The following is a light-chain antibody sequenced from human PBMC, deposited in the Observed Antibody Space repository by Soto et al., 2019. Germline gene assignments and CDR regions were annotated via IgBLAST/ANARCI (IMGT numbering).Light chain of an antibody. CDR2: DVT. CDR3: ASWDDSQNVVL. J-gene: IGLJ2*01. Sequence: QSVLTQPRSVSGSPGQSVTISCTGTSSDVGGYNCVSWYQQHPGKAPKLMIYDVTKRPSGVPDRFSGSKSGTSGSLVISGLQSEDEADYFCASWDDSQNVVLFGGGTKLTVL. V-gene: IGLV2-11*01. CDR1: SSDVGGYNC.